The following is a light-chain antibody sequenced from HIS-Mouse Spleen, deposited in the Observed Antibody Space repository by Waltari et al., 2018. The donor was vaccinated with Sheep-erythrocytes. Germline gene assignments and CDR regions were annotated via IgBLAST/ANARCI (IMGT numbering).Light chain of an antibody. Sequence: DIQMTQSPSSLSASVGDRVTITCQASQDISNDLNWYQQKPGKDPKLLIYDASNLETGVPSRFSGSGSGTDFTFTISSLQPEDIATYYCQQYDNLLTFGGGTKVEIK. CDR2: DAS. V-gene: IGKV1-33*01. J-gene: IGKJ4*01. CDR1: QDISND. CDR3: QQYDNLLT.